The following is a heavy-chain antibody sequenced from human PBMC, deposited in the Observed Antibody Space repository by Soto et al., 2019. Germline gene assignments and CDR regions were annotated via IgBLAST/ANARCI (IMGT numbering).Heavy chain of an antibody. D-gene: IGHD2-2*01. CDR3: AKDRDCSTGTCYNGGNWFDP. CDR1: GITFRSYA. J-gene: IGHJ5*02. Sequence: GGSLRLSCAVSGITFRSYAMSWVRQAPGKGLEWVSGISDSGSSTYYADSVKGRFTISRDNSKNTLYLQMNILRAEDTAVYYCAKDRDCSTGTCYNGGNWFDPRGQGTLVTVSS. V-gene: IGHV3-23*01. CDR2: ISDSGSST.